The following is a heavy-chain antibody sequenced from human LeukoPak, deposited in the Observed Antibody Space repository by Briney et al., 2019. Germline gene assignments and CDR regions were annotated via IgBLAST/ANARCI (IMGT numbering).Heavy chain of an antibody. D-gene: IGHD3-10*01. Sequence: ASVKVSCKASGYTFTSYYMHWVRQAPGQGLEWMGIINPSGASTSYAQKFQGRVTMTRDTSTSTVYMELSSLRSEDTAVYYCARAERNYYGSGTYSFLYWGQGTLVTVSS. V-gene: IGHV1-46*01. J-gene: IGHJ4*02. CDR3: ARAERNYYGSGTYSFLY. CDR2: INPSGAST. CDR1: GYTFTSYY.